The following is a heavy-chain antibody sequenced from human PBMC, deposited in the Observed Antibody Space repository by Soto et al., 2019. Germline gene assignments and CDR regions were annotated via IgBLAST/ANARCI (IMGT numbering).Heavy chain of an antibody. D-gene: IGHD6-6*01. CDR1: GFTFRDYY. V-gene: IGHV3-11*01. J-gene: IGHJ4*02. Sequence: GGPLRLSCAASGFTFRDYYMSWIRQAPGKGLELVSYISSSGSTIYYADSVKGRLTISRDNARNSLYLQMTSLRAEDTAVYYCARHSFEYSTSSGLKYWGQATLVNVSS. CDR2: ISSSGSTI. CDR3: ARHSFEYSTSSGLKY.